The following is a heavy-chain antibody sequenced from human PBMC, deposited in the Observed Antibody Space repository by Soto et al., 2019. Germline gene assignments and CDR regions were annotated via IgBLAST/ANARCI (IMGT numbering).Heavy chain of an antibody. J-gene: IGHJ6*02. D-gene: IGHD6-13*01. CDR1: GGSISSSSYY. CDR3: ASDSYSRSFYYYYGMDV. CDR2: IYYSGSA. Sequence: SETLSLTCTVSGGSISSSSYYWGWIRQPPGKGLEWIGSIYYSGSAYYNPSLKSRVTISVDTSKNQFSLKLSSVTAADTAVYYCASDSYSRSFYYYYGMDVWGQGTTVTVSS. V-gene: IGHV4-39*01.